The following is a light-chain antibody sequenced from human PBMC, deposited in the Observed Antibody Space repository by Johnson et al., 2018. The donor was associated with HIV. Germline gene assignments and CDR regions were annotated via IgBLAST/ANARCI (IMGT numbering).Light chain of an antibody. V-gene: IGLV1-51*02. CDR3: ETWDSSLSGYSV. CDR1: SSNIGNNY. CDR2: ENN. J-gene: IGLJ1*01. Sequence: QSALTQPPSVSAAPGQKVTISCSGSSSNIGNNYVSWYQQLPGTAPKLLICENNKRPSGIPDRFSGSKSGTSATLGITGLQTGDEADYYCETWDSSLSGYSVFGTVSKLPV.